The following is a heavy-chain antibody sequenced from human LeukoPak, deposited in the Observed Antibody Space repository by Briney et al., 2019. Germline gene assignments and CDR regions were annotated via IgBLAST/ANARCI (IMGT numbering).Heavy chain of an antibody. D-gene: IGHD6-13*01. J-gene: IGHJ4*02. CDR3: AKGEIYSSSWYASY. Sequence: GGSLRLSCAASGFTFSSYAMSWVRQAPRKGLEWVSAISGSGGSTYYADSVKGRFTISRDNSKNTLYLQMNSLRAEDTAVYYCAKGEIYSSSWYASYWGQGTLVTVSS. CDR2: ISGSGGST. CDR1: GFTFSSYA. V-gene: IGHV3-23*01.